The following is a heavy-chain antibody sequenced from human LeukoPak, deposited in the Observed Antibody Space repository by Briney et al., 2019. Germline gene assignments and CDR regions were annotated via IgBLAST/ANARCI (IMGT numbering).Heavy chain of an antibody. CDR2: ISYEGSNK. J-gene: IGHJ1*01. CDR3: ARDLVVTAIHYFQH. Sequence: GGSLRLSCAASGFTFSSYAMHWVRQAPGKGLEWVAVISYEGSNKQYADSVKGRFTISRDNSKNTPDLQMNSLRAEDTAVYYCARDLVVTAIHYFQHWGQGTLVTVSS. D-gene: IGHD2-21*02. V-gene: IGHV3-30-3*01. CDR1: GFTFSSYA.